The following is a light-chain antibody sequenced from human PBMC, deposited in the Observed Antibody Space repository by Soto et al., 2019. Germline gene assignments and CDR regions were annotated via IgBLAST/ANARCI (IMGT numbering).Light chain of an antibody. V-gene: IGKV3-20*01. J-gene: IGKJ4*01. Sequence: EIVLTQSPDTLSLSPGERATLSCRASQSVSSSYLAWYQQKPGQAPRLLIYGASSRATGIPDRFSGSGSGTDLTLTISRLEPADFALYYCQQYGSSPPLTFSGGTKVEIK. CDR3: QQYGSSPPLT. CDR2: GAS. CDR1: QSVSSSY.